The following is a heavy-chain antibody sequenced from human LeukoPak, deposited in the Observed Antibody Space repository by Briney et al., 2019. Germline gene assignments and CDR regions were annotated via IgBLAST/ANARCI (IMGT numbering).Heavy chain of an antibody. Sequence: PSETLSLTCTVSGGSISSYYWSWIRQPPGKGLEWIGYIYYSGSTNYNPSLKSRVTLSVDTSKNQFPLKLTSVTAADTAVYYCARGTTSRRGFDPWGQGTLVTVSS. V-gene: IGHV4-59*12. D-gene: IGHD2-2*01. CDR3: ARGTTSRRGFDP. J-gene: IGHJ5*02. CDR2: IYYSGST. CDR1: GGSISSYY.